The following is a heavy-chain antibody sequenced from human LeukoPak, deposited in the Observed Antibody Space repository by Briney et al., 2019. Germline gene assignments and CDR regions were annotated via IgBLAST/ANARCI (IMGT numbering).Heavy chain of an antibody. CDR1: GITVSNYA. Sequence: GGSLRLSCVVSGITVSNYAINWVRQAPGKGLEWVSGISGSAGGTKYADSVKGRFTISRDNSLNTVYLQMNSLRAEDTAVYFCAKRGIVIRGILIIGFHKEAYYFDYWGQGILGTVSS. J-gene: IGHJ4*02. CDR3: AKRGIVIRGILIIGFHKEAYYFDY. D-gene: IGHD3-10*01. V-gene: IGHV3-23*01. CDR2: ISGSAGGT.